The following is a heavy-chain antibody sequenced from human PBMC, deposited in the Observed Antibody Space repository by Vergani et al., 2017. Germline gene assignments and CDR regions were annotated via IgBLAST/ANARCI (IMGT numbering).Heavy chain of an antibody. CDR3: AKGRIKPPRNFDY. Sequence: VQLVESGGGLVKPGGSLRLSCAASGFTFSDYYMSWIRQAPGKGLEWVSAISGSGGSTYYADSVKGRFTISRDNSKNTLYLQMNSLRAEDTAVYYCAKGRIKPPRNFDYWGQGTLVTVSS. J-gene: IGHJ4*02. D-gene: IGHD1-14*01. CDR1: GFTFSDYY. V-gene: IGHV3-23*04. CDR2: ISGSGGST.